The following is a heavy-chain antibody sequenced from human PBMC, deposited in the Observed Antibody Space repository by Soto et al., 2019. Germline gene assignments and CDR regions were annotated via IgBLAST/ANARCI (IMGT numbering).Heavy chain of an antibody. CDR3: VTRFTAVATERFDY. J-gene: IGHJ4*02. CDR1: GFNFIMHN. V-gene: IGHV3-15*04. CDR2: IDSKRYADKT. Sequence: GVTLRLSCAASGFNFIMHNMNWSRQAPGPGLEWMCQIDSKRYADKTDFAAPVKGRFTLSRDDSKSTVYLQMNGLEIEDTGMYYCVTRFTAVATERFDYWRQGTLGTVSS. D-gene: IGHD2-21*02.